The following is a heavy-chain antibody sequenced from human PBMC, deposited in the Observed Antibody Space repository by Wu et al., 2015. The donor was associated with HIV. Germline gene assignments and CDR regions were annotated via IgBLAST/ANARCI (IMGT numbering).Heavy chain of an antibody. D-gene: IGHD2-2*02. Sequence: QVQLVQSGAEVKKPGASVKISCTASGYTFTSYYLHWVRQAPGQGLEWMGIINPSGGSTSFAQKFQGRAPIDQGHVQTNTKMYMEVFEQPERSERIRPFYYCARDEKRGNIVSYPSCFTRPGPFETFWGQGTSGHRXL. CDR2: INPSGGST. CDR3: ARDEKRGNIVSYPSCFTRPGPFETF. J-gene: IGHJ4*02. V-gene: IGHV1-46*01. CDR1: GYTFTSYY.